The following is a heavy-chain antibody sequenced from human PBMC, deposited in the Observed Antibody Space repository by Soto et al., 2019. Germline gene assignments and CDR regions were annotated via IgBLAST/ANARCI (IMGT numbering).Heavy chain of an antibody. D-gene: IGHD5-12*01. Sequence: PGESLKISCKGSGYSFTSHWIGWVRQMPRKGLECMGIIYPGDSDTRYSPSFQGQVTISVDKSISTAYLQWSSLKASDNAMYYCARQGYSGDYFHGMDVWGQGTTVTVSS. V-gene: IGHV5-51*01. J-gene: IGHJ6*01. CDR1: GYSFTSHW. CDR2: IYPGDSDT. CDR3: ARQGYSGDYFHGMDV.